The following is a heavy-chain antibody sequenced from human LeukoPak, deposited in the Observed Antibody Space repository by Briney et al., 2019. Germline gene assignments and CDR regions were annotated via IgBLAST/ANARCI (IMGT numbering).Heavy chain of an antibody. Sequence: ISGSGGGTYYADSVKGRFTISRDNSKNTLYLQMNSLRAEDTAVYYCAKDHTSGWYYFDYWGQGTLVTVSS. J-gene: IGHJ4*02. V-gene: IGHV3-23*01. CDR3: AKDHTSGWYYFDY. CDR2: ISGSGGGT. D-gene: IGHD6-19*01.